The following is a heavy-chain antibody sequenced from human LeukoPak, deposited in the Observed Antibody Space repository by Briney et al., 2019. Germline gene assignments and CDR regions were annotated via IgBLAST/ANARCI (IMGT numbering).Heavy chain of an antibody. D-gene: IGHD6-19*01. CDR2: IIPIFGTA. V-gene: IGHV1-69*13. Sequence: SVKVSCKASGGTFSSYALSWVRQAPGQGLEWMGGIIPIFGTAKYAQKFQGRVTITADESTSTAYMELSSLRSEDTAVYYCARVQGSSGWYYFDYWGQGTLVTVSS. CDR3: ARVQGSSGWYYFDY. J-gene: IGHJ4*02. CDR1: GGTFSSYA.